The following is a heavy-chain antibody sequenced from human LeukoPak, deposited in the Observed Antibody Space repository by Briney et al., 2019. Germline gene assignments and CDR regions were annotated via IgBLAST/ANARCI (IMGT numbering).Heavy chain of an antibody. J-gene: IGHJ3*02. CDR2: IKTDGSDT. CDR1: GFTFSSPYW. V-gene: IGHV3-74*01. Sequence: PGGSLRLSCAASGFTFSSPYWMHWVRQAPGKGRVWVSHIKTDGSDTRYADSVKGRFTISIDNAKNTLHLQMNSLRTEDTAVYYCARDDSGPQAFDIWGQGTMVTVS. CDR3: ARDDSGPQAFDI. D-gene: IGHD2-15*01.